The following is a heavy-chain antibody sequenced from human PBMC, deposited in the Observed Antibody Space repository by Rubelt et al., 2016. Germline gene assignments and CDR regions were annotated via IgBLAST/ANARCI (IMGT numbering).Heavy chain of an antibody. Sequence: EVQLLESGGGLVQPGGSLRLSCAASGFTFKNFWMTWVRQVPGKGLEWVANMNQDGTEKNHADSVRGRFTISRDNAKTSLYLQMNNLRLEDTAIYYCADPPSDFWGQGTLVTVSS. V-gene: IGHV3-7*05. CDR2: MNQDGTEK. CDR3: ADPPSDF. CDR1: GFTFKNFW. J-gene: IGHJ4*02.